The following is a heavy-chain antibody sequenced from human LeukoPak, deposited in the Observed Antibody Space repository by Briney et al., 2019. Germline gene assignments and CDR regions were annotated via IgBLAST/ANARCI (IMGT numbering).Heavy chain of an antibody. V-gene: IGHV3-7*01. Sequence: GGSLRLSCAASGFTFSRYWMSWVRQAPGKGLEWVANIKKDGSEKYYVDSVKGRFTISRDNAKNSLYLQMNSLRAEDTGVYYCAREHPYYYDSSGTALMAEIKYYFDYWGQGTLVTVSS. D-gene: IGHD3-22*01. CDR1: GFTFSRYW. J-gene: IGHJ4*02. CDR2: IKKDGSEK. CDR3: AREHPYYYDSSGTALMAEIKYYFDY.